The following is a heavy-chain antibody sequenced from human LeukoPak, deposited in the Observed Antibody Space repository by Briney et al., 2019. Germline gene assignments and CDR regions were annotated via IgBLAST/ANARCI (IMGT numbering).Heavy chain of an antibody. D-gene: IGHD3-3*01. CDR1: GYTFTSYG. V-gene: IGHV1-18*01. CDR3: ARVSPYYDFWSGYYPFDY. Sequence: ASVKVSCKASGYTFTSYGISWVRQAPGQGLEWMGWISAYNGNTNYAQKLQGRVTMTTDTSTSTAYLELRSLRSDDTAVYYCARVSPYYDFWSGYYPFDYWGQGPLVTVSS. J-gene: IGHJ4*02. CDR2: ISAYNGNT.